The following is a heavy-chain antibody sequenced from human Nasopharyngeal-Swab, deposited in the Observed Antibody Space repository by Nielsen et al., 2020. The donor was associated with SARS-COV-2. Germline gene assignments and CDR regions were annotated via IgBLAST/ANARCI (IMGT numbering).Heavy chain of an antibody. D-gene: IGHD3-9*01. Sequence: GESLKISCAASGFTFSSYAMSWVRQAPGKGLEWVSAISGSGGSTYYADSVKGRFTISRDNSKNTLYLQMNSMRAEDTAVYYCATETGRYFDIYFQHWGQGTLVTVSS. V-gene: IGHV3-23*01. CDR3: ATETGRYFDIYFQH. J-gene: IGHJ1*01. CDR2: ISGSGGST. CDR1: GFTFSSYA.